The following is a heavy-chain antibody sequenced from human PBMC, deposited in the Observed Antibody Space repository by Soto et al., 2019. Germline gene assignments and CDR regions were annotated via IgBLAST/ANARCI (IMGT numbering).Heavy chain of an antibody. CDR1: GGSISSNDFY. J-gene: IGHJ4*02. CDR3: TRLGGFYQALDS. D-gene: IGHD3-22*01. Sequence: PSETLSLTCIVSGGSISSNDFYWSWMRQHPGNGLEWIGYIYYSGNTYYNPSLKSRVTILVDTSKNQFSLKVSSVTAADTAVYYCTRLGGFYQALDSWGQGVLVTVS. CDR2: IYYSGNT. V-gene: IGHV4-31*03.